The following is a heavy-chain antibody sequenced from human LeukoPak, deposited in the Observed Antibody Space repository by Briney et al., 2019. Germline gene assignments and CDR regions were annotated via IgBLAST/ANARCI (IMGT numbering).Heavy chain of an antibody. CDR1: GFTFSSYS. J-gene: IGHJ5*02. D-gene: IGHD5-24*01. CDR2: ISSSRSTI. Sequence: GGSLRLSCAASGFTFSSYSMNWVRQAPGKGLEWVSYISSSRSTIYYADSVKGRFTISRDNAKNSLYLQMNSLRAEDTAVYYCARDGRDGYNPWGQGTLVTVSS. V-gene: IGHV3-48*01. CDR3: ARDGRDGYNP.